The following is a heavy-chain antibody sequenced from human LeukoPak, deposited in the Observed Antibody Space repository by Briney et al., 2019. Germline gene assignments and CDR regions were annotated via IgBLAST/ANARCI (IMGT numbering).Heavy chain of an antibody. CDR2: ISSSGSNT. Sequence: TGGSLRPSCAASGFSFSDYYMVWIRQAPGKGPEWVSVISSSGSNTNYADSVRGRFTVSRDNAKNSLSLQMNRLRPEDSAVYYCARADSSSWFDYWGQGTLVTVSS. CDR3: ARADSSSWFDY. J-gene: IGHJ4*02. CDR1: GFSFSDYY. V-gene: IGHV3-11*05. D-gene: IGHD6-13*01.